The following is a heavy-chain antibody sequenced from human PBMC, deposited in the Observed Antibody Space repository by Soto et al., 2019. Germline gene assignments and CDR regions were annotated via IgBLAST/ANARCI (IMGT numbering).Heavy chain of an antibody. Sequence: QLQLQESGSGLVKPSQTLSLTCAVSGGSISSGGYSWSWIRQPPGKGLEWIGYIYHSGSTYYNPSLKSRVTISVDRSNTQFSLKLSSVTAADTAVYYCASQSIPEHDAFDIWGQGTMVTVSS. CDR2: IYHSGST. V-gene: IGHV4-30-2*01. CDR3: ASQSIPEHDAFDI. CDR1: GGSISSGGYS. D-gene: IGHD1-1*01. J-gene: IGHJ3*02.